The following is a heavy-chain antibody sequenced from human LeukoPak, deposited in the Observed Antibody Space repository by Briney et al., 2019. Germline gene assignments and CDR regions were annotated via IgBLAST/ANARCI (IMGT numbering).Heavy chain of an antibody. Sequence: PGGSLRLSCAASGFTFSSYAMHWVRQAPGKGLEWVAVISYDGSNKYYADSVKGRFTISRDNSKNTLFLEMSSLRAEDTAVYYCAKALTSGWYLDAFNIWGQGTMVTVSS. J-gene: IGHJ3*02. CDR3: AKALTSGWYLDAFNI. CDR2: ISYDGSNK. D-gene: IGHD6-19*01. CDR1: GFTFSSYA. V-gene: IGHV3-30*04.